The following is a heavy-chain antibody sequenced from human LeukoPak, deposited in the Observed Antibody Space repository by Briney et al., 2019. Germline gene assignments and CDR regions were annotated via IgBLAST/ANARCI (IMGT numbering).Heavy chain of an antibody. CDR2: IYYSGST. V-gene: IGHV4-59*01. CDR1: GGFISNYY. CDR3: ARQPTVTTKCYFDY. D-gene: IGHD4-17*01. J-gene: IGHJ4*02. Sequence: SETLSLTCTVSGGFISNYYWSWIRQPPGKGLEWIGYIYYSGSTNYNPSLKSRVTISVDTSKNQFSLNLTSVTAADTAVYYCARQPTVTTKCYFDYWGQGTLVTVSS.